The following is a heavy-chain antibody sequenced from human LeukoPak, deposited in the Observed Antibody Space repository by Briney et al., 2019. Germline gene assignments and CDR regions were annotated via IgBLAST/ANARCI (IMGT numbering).Heavy chain of an antibody. CDR1: GGTFSSYA. CDR3: ASDYYDSSGYSREGYYYGMDV. D-gene: IGHD3-22*01. Sequence: SVRVSCKASGGTFSSYAISWVRQAPGQGLEWMGGIIPIFGTANYAQKFQGRVTITADESTSTAYMELSSLRSEDTAVYYCASDYYDSSGYSREGYYYGMDVWGQGTTVTVSS. CDR2: IIPIFGTA. V-gene: IGHV1-69*13. J-gene: IGHJ6*02.